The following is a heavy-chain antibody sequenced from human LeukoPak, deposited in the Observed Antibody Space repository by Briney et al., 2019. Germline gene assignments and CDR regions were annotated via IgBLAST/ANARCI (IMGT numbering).Heavy chain of an antibody. D-gene: IGHD6-13*01. CDR2: IKSEADGGTA. Sequence: GGSLRLSCAVSGLTXSTAXXAXVRXSPEKXXEXVGXIKSEADGGTAEYGAPVTGRFTISRDDLINTIYLQMSSLKNEDTGVYYCTTDGKYSSSGTYWFDPWGQGTLVTVSS. CDR1: GLTXSTAX. V-gene: IGHV3-15*01. J-gene: IGHJ5*02. CDR3: TTDGKYSSSGTYWFDP.